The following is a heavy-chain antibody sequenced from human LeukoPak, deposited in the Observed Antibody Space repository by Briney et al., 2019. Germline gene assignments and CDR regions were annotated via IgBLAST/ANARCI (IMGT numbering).Heavy chain of an antibody. CDR1: GFTFSSYA. J-gene: IGHJ3*02. Sequence: PGGSLRLSCAASGFTFSSYAMHWVRQAPGKGLEWVAVISYDGSNKYYADSVKGRSTISRDNSKNTLYLQMNSLRAEDTAVYYCARGAVAGTWPGAFDIWGQGTMVTVSS. V-gene: IGHV3-30-3*01. CDR3: ARGAVAGTWPGAFDI. CDR2: ISYDGSNK. D-gene: IGHD6-19*01.